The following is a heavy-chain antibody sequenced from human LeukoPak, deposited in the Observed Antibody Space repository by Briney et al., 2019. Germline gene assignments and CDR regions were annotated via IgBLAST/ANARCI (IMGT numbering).Heavy chain of an antibody. CDR2: INHSGST. J-gene: IGHJ4*02. V-gene: IGHV4-34*01. CDR1: GGSFSGYY. CDR3: AGGPRLDYDFWSGYYRGRYYFDY. D-gene: IGHD3-3*01. Sequence: PSETLSLTCAVYGGSFSGYYWSWIRQPPGKGLEWIGEINHSGSTNYNPSLKSRVTISVDTSKNQFSLKLSSVTAADTAVYYCAGGPRLDYDFWSGYYRGRYYFDYWGQGTLVTVSS.